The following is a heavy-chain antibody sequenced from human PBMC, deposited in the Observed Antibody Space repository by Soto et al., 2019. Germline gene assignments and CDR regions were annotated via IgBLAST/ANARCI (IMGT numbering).Heavy chain of an antibody. CDR3: ARDQENFDY. Sequence: ASVKVSCKASGYTFTSYAMHWVRQAPGQRLEWMGWINAGNGKTKYSQKFQGRVTITRDTSASTAYMELSSLRSEDTAVYYCARDQENFDYWGQGTMVTVSS. J-gene: IGHJ4*02. V-gene: IGHV1-3*01. CDR1: GYTFTSYA. CDR2: INAGNGKT.